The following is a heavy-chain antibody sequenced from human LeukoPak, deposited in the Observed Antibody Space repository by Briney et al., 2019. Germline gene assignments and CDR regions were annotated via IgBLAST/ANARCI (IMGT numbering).Heavy chain of an antibody. CDR1: GGSISSGGYS. J-gene: IGHJ4*02. D-gene: IGHD6-13*01. Sequence: SQTLSLTCAVSGGSISSGGYSWSWIRQPPGKGLEWIGYIYHSGSTYYNPSLKSRVTISVDRSKNQFSLKLSSVTAADTAVYYCASISAAGPDIDYWDQATLVTV. CDR3: ASISAAGPDIDY. CDR2: IYHSGST. V-gene: IGHV4-30-2*01.